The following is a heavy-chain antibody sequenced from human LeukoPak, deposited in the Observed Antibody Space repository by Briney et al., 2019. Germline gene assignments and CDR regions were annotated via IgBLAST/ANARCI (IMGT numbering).Heavy chain of an antibody. CDR2: IYTSGST. J-gene: IGHJ6*03. CDR3: ARDKITMVRGVIRTYYYYYMDV. CDR1: GGSFSGYY. D-gene: IGHD3-10*01. V-gene: IGHV4-4*07. Sequence: SETLSLTCAVYGGSFSGYYWSWIRQPAGKGLEWIGRIYTSGSTNYNPFLKSRVTMSVDTSKNQFSLKLSSVTAADTAVYYCARDKITMVRGVIRTYYYYYMDVWGKGTTVTISS.